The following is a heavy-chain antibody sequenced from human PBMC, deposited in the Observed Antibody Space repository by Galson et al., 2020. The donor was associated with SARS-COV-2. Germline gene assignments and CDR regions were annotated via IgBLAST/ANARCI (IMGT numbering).Heavy chain of an antibody. CDR2: ISSSSSTI. Sequence: GGSLRLSCAASGFTFSSYSMNWVRQAPGKGLEWVSYISSSSSTIYYADSVKGRFTISRDNAKNSLYLQMNSLRAEDTAVYYCARVPLYGRDDYWGQGTLVTVSS. CDR1: GFTFSSYS. D-gene: IGHD2-2*02. J-gene: IGHJ4*02. CDR3: ARVPLYGRDDY. V-gene: IGHV3-48*04.